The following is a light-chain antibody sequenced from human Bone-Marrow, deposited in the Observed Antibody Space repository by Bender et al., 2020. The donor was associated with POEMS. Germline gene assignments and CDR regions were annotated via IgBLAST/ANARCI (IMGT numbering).Light chain of an antibody. CDR2: YDS. CDR1: VLAKKC. J-gene: IGLJ2*01. CDR3: QSGDTNGNNMAI. V-gene: IGLV3-25*03. Sequence: SYELTQPSSVSVSPGQTARITCSGDVLAKKCARWFQQKPGQAPMLVIHYDSDRPSGIPERFSCSNSGTTATLTITGVQAEDEADYYCQSGDTNGNNMAIFGGGTKLTVL.